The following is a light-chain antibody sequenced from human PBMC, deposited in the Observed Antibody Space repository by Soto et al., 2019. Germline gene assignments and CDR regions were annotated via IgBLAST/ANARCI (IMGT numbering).Light chain of an antibody. V-gene: IGKV1-39*01. Sequence: IQITQSPASLSVSVTDRVTITCRASQDIGNDLGWYQQRPGEAPELLLYAASTLRSGVPSRFSGSGSGTLFTLTISSLQPEDFATYYCQQTSSTPVTFGQGTRLEI. CDR3: QQTSSTPVT. J-gene: IGKJ5*01. CDR1: QDIGND. CDR2: AAS.